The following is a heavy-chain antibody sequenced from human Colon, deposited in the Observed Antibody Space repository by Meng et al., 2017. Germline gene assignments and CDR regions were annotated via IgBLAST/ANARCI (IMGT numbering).Heavy chain of an antibody. Sequence: RPGRVKPLKPPAPTSTACVVSIGSCADYWCWMFHHPGEDLHGFGDNNYSGRPYNTPSLKGHFAISLDASQTQVSLKLSSVTAADTAVDYCPGATRLKKCQALDYRGQGTLVTVSS. CDR3: PGATRLKKCQALDY. D-gene: IGHD2-8*01. CDR2: NNYSGRP. CDR1: VVSIGSCADY. J-gene: IGHJ4*02. V-gene: IGHV4-31*01.